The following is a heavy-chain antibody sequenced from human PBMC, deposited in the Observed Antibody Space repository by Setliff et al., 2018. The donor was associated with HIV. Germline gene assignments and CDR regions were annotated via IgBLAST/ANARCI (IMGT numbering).Heavy chain of an antibody. V-gene: IGHV4-39*01. CDR3: ARSLAYCSGGGCSSGNYYYMDV. Sequence: SETLSLTCTVSGGSISGSSYYWGWIRQSPEKGLEWIGSIFHAGSTYYNPSLKSRVTLSVDTSENQYSLKLTSLIAADTAVYYCARSLAYCSGGGCSSGNYYYMDVWGKGTTVTV. CDR1: GGSISGSSYY. CDR2: IFHAGST. D-gene: IGHD2-15*01. J-gene: IGHJ6*03.